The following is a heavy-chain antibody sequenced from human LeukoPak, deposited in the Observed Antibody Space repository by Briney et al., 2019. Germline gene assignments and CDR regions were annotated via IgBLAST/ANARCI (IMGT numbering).Heavy chain of an antibody. CDR3: AKGGSGYFLDL. J-gene: IGHJ5*02. D-gene: IGHD3-22*01. Sequence: GGSLRLSCAASGFIFNNYGLTWVRRPPGKGLEWVSAISNDGGGTTYADFVKGRFTISRDNSKNTLFLQMNSLRADDTALYYCAKGGSGYFLDLWGQGTLVTVSS. V-gene: IGHV3-23*01. CDR1: GFIFNNYG. CDR2: ISNDGGGT.